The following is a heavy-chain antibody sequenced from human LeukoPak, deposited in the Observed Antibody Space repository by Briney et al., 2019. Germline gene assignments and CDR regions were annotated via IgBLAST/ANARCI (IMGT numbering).Heavy chain of an antibody. D-gene: IGHD5-12*01. CDR2: IYPGDSDT. CDR3: ARLAAITSWFDP. J-gene: IGHJ5*02. V-gene: IGHV5-51*01. CDR1: GYSFSNSW. Sequence: GESLKISCKGSGYSFSNSWIGWVRQLPGKGLEWMGIIYPGDSDTRYSPSFQGQVTISADKSISTAYLQWGSLKDSDTAMYYCARLAAITSWFDPWGKGTLVTVSS.